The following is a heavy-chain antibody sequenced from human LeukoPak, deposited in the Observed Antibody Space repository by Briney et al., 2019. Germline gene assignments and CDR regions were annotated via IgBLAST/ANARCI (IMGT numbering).Heavy chain of an antibody. CDR3: ARGAGPFDY. CDR2: IYFSGSI. J-gene: IGHJ4*02. D-gene: IGHD6-19*01. CDR1: GGSVTSDY. Sequence: SEILSLTCTVSGGSVTSDYWSWIRQPAGKGLEWIGRIYFSGSINYNPSLRSRVAMSVDTSKNQLSLRLSSVTAADTAVYYCARGAGPFDYWGQGTLVTVSS. V-gene: IGHV4-4*07.